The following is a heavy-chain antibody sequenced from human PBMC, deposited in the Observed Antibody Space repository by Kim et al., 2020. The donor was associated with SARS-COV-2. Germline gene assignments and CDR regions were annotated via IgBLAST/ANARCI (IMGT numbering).Heavy chain of an antibody. D-gene: IGHD1-1*01. J-gene: IGHJ4*02. CDR1: GGTFSSYA. CDR2: IIPILGIA. CDR3: AAVQLERSYFDY. Sequence: SVKVSCKASGGTFSSYAISWVRQAPGQGLEWMGRIIPILGIANYAQKFQGRVTITADKSTSTAYMELSSLRSEDTAVYYCAAVQLERSYFDYWGQGTLVTVSS. V-gene: IGHV1-69*04.